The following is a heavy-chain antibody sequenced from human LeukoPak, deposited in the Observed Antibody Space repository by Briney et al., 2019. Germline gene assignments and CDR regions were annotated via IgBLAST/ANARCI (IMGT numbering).Heavy chain of an antibody. D-gene: IGHD6-13*01. CDR2: IYYSGST. J-gene: IGHJ4*02. CDR1: GGSICRGSYG. Sequence: SGTPSLTCTVSGGSICRGSYGGGWIRQPPGGWLEWVGCIYYSGSTYSTPSLTSRVTISVYTSQNQFSLKLSSVTAADTAVYYSASITDLGWGSTSFFPPDFSGQGTLVTASS. V-gene: IGHV4-39*01. CDR3: ASITDLGWGSTSFFPPDF.